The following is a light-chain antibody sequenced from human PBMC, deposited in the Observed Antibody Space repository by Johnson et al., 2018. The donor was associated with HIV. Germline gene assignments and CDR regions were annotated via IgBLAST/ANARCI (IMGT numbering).Light chain of an antibody. CDR3: GTWDSSLRAGF. V-gene: IGLV1-51*01. Sequence: QSVLTQPPSVSAAPGQTVTISCSGSSSNVGSSFVSWYRQVPGTAPKLLIYNNNKRPSGIPGRFSGSKSGPSATLGITGLQTGDEADYYCGTWDSSLRAGFFGTGTKVTVL. CDR1: SSNVGSSF. CDR2: NNN. J-gene: IGLJ1*01.